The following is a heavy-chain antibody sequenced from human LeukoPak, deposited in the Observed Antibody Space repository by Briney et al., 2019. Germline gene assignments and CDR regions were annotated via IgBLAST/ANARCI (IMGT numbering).Heavy chain of an antibody. CDR3: ARDEGATVTTTIGARLDY. Sequence: ASVKVSCKASGCTFTSYGISWVRQAPGQGLEWMGWISAYNGNTNYAQKLQGRVTMTTDTSTSTAYMELRSLRSDDTAVYYCARDEGATVTTTIGARLDYWGQGTLVTVSS. V-gene: IGHV1-18*01. CDR2: ISAYNGNT. D-gene: IGHD4-4*01. J-gene: IGHJ4*02. CDR1: GCTFTSYG.